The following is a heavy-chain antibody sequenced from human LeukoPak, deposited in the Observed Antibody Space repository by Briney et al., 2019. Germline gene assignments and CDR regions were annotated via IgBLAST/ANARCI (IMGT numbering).Heavy chain of an antibody. CDR1: GGSISSYY. D-gene: IGHD1-7*01. Sequence: SETLSLTCTVSGGSISSYYWGWLRQPAGKGLEWIGRIYTSGSTNYNPSLKSRVTMSVDTSKNQFSLKLSSVTAADTAVYYCARVSDATGTTYGDFDYWGQGTLVTVSS. CDR3: ARVSDATGTTYGDFDY. V-gene: IGHV4-4*07. CDR2: IYTSGST. J-gene: IGHJ4*02.